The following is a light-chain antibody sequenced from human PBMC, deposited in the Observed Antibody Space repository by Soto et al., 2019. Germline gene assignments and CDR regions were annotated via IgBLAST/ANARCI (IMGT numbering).Light chain of an antibody. CDR1: QSVSSSY. CDR2: GAS. Sequence: EIVLTQSPGTLSLSPGERATLSCRASQSVSSSYLAWYQQKPGQAPRLLIYGASSRATGIPDRFSGSGSGTDFTLTISRLAPEDFAVYYCQQYSSSPRLTFGGGTKVEIK. CDR3: QQYSSSPRLT. V-gene: IGKV3-20*01. J-gene: IGKJ4*01.